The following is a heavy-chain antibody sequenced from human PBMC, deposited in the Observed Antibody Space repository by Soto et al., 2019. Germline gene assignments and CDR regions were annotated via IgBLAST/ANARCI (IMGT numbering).Heavy chain of an antibody. D-gene: IGHD2-2*01. Sequence: GGSLRLSCAASGFTFSSYGMRWVRQAPGKGLEWVTVIWYDGSNKYYADSVKGLFTISRDNSKNTLYLQMNSLIAEDTAVYYCALAYQLLPDYWGQGTLVTVSS. CDR1: GFTFSSYG. CDR3: ALAYQLLPDY. J-gene: IGHJ4*02. CDR2: IWYDGSNK. V-gene: IGHV3-33*08.